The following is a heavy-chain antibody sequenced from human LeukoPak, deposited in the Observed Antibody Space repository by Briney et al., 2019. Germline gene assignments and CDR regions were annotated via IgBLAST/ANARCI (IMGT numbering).Heavy chain of an antibody. D-gene: IGHD6-19*01. Sequence: PGGPLNLSVAALXFPAVGDTWSGSGRAQGRGLEWVSVIYNGDNTYYADSVKGRFTISRDNSKNTLYLQMNSLRVEDTAVYYCATGEQWLAFDYWGQGTLVSVSS. CDR3: ATGEQWLAFDY. CDR2: IYNGDNT. V-gene: IGHV3-66*01. CDR1: XFPAVGDT. J-gene: IGHJ4*02.